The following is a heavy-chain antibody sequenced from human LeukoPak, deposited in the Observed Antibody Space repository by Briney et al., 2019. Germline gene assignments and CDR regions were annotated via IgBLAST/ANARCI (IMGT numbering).Heavy chain of an antibody. V-gene: IGHV4-59*11. Sequence: PSETLSLTCTVSGGSISSHYWSWIRQPPEKGLEWIGYIYYSGSTNYNPSLKSRVTISVDTSKNQFSLKLSSVTAADTAVYYCARSCVRNYYHYYYYYMDVWGKGTTVTVSS. CDR3: ARSCVRNYYHYYYYYMDV. J-gene: IGHJ6*03. D-gene: IGHD3-10*01. CDR2: IYYSGST. CDR1: GGSISSHY.